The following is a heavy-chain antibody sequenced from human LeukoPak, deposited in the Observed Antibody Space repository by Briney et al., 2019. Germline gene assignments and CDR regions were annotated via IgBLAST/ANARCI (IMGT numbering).Heavy chain of an antibody. CDR1: GYTFTSYY. CDR3: ARDLLRYFDWLLPFFDY. Sequence: ASVKVSCKASGYTFTSYYMHWVRQAPGQGLGWMGIINPSGGSTSYAQKFQGRVTMTRDTSTSTAYMELRSLRSDDTAVYYCARDLLRYFDWLLPFFDYWGQGTLVTVSS. D-gene: IGHD3-9*01. J-gene: IGHJ4*02. CDR2: INPSGGST. V-gene: IGHV1-46*01.